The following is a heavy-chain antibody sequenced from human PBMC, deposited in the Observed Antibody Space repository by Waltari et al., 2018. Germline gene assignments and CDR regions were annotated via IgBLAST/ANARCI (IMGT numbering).Heavy chain of an antibody. J-gene: IGHJ4*02. Sequence: SSQGPGKGVEWSGESNDSGSTNYNPALKSGVTISVDTSKNQVSLKLSAVTAADTAVYYCARDRPYGSGTDDWGQGTLVTVSA. CDR3: ARDRPYGSGTDD. D-gene: IGHD3-10*01. V-gene: IGHV4-34*01. CDR2: SNDSGST.